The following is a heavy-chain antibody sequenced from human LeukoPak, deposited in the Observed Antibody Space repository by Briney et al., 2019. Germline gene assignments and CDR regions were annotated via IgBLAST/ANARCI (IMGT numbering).Heavy chain of an antibody. J-gene: IGHJ3*02. CDR2: ISHIGST. CDR3: ARDRISINALDM. Sequence: SETLSLTCTVSGASISGHYLTWLRQPPGKRLEWIGYISHIGSTNYNPSLKSRVTISVDTSKNQFSLKLTSVTAADTAVYYCARDRISINALDMWGQGTMVTVSS. D-gene: IGHD1-14*01. V-gene: IGHV4-59*11. CDR1: GASISGHY.